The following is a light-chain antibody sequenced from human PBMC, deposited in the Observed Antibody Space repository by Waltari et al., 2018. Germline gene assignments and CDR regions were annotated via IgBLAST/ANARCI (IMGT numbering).Light chain of an antibody. J-gene: IGLJ3*02. CDR2: LEGSGNY. Sequence: QPALTQSSSASASLGSSVRLTCTLSSGLSSNLIAWHPQQPGKAPRYLMRLEGSGNYNKGSGVSDRFSGSTSGADRYLTISNLQSEDEADYYCETWARNTWVFGGGTKLTVL. CDR3: ETWARNTWV. V-gene: IGLV4-60*03. CDR1: SGLSSNL.